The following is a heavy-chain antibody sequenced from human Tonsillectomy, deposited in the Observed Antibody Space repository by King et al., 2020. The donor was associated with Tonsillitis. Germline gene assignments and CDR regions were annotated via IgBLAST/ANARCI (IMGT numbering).Heavy chain of an antibody. CDR2: ISSSGSTI. V-gene: IGHV3-11*01. Sequence: QVQLVQSGGGLVKPGGSLRLSCAASGFTFSDHYMSWIRQAPGKGLEWVSYISSSGSTIYYADSVKGRFTISRDNAKNSLYLQMNSLRAEDTAVYYCARDHITGTTKGYYGMDVWGQGTTVSVSS. D-gene: IGHD1-7*01. CDR1: GFTFSDHY. CDR3: ARDHITGTTKGYYGMDV. J-gene: IGHJ6*02.